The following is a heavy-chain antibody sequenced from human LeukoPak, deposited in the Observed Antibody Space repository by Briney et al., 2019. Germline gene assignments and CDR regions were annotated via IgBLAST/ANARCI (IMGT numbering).Heavy chain of an antibody. J-gene: IGHJ1*01. CDR1: GGAFSSYA. D-gene: IGHD4-23*01. Sequence: SVKVSCKASGGAFSSYAISWVRQAPGQGLEWMGGIIPIFGTANYAQKFQGRVTITTDESTSTAYMELSSLRSEDTAVYYCASGSGVTPQPFQYWGQGTLVTVSS. CDR2: IIPIFGTA. CDR3: ASGSGVTPQPFQY. V-gene: IGHV1-69*05.